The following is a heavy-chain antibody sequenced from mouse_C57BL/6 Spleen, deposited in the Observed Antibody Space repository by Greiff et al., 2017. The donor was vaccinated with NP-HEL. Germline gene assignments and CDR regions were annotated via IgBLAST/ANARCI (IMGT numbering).Heavy chain of an antibody. CDR3: TTFNWDQGFAY. J-gene: IGHJ3*01. D-gene: IGHD4-1*01. Sequence: VQLQQSGAELVRPGASVKLSCTASGFNIKDDYMHWVKQRPEQGLEWIGWIDPENGDTEYASKFQGKATITADTSSNTAYLQLSSLTSEDTAVYYCTTFNWDQGFAYWGQGTLVTVSA. CDR1: GFNIKDDY. V-gene: IGHV14-4*01. CDR2: IDPENGDT.